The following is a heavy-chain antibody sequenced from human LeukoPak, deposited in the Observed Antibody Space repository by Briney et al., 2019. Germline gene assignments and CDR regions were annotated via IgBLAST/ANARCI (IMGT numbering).Heavy chain of an antibody. V-gene: IGHV3-23*01. Sequence: GGSLRLSCAASGFTFSNHGMNWVRQAPGKGLEWVSGISPSGDITYYADSVKGRFTISRDNSKNTMYLQMNSLRVEDTAEYYCAKDLGYDYVWGEGNLYDYWGQGILVTVSS. CDR1: GFTFSNHG. J-gene: IGHJ4*02. CDR2: ISPSGDIT. CDR3: AKDLGYDYVWGEGNLYDY. D-gene: IGHD3-16*01.